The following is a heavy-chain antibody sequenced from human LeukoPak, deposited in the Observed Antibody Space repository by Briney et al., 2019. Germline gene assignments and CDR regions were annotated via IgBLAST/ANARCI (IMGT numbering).Heavy chain of an antibody. D-gene: IGHD3-3*01. CDR1: GYTFTGYY. J-gene: IGHJ3*02. CDR2: INPNSGGT. Sequence: ASVKVSCKASGYTFTGYYMHWVRQAPGQGLEWMGWINPNSGGTNYAQKFQGRVTMTRDMSISTAYMELSRLRSDDTAVYYCARVRFLEWFFDAFDIWGQGTMVTVSS. CDR3: ARVRFLEWFFDAFDI. V-gene: IGHV1-2*02.